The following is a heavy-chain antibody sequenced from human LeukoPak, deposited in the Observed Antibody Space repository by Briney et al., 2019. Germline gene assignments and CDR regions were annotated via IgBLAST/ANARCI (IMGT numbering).Heavy chain of an antibody. CDR2: INHSGST. Sequence: SETLSLTCAVYGGSFSGYYWSWIRQPPGKGLEWIGEINHSGSTNYNPSLKSRVTISVDTSKNQFSLKLSSVTAADTAVYYCARDLSTAMVKDGMDVWGQGTTVTVSS. V-gene: IGHV4-34*01. J-gene: IGHJ6*02. CDR1: GGSFSGYY. D-gene: IGHD5-18*01. CDR3: ARDLSTAMVKDGMDV.